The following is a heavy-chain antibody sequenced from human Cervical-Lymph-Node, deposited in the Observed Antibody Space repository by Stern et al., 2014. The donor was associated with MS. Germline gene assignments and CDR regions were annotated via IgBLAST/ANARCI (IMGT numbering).Heavy chain of an antibody. D-gene: IGHD6-13*01. CDR1: GGTFSTDT. V-gene: IGHV1-69*02. CDR3: ARMSSIAAGWFDP. J-gene: IGHJ5*02. CDR2: IIPTLGIP. Sequence: QVQLLQSGAEVKKPGSSVKVSCKASGGTFSTDTISWVRQAPGQGLEWMGRIIPTLGIPNYAQKFQGRVTINADTSTTTAYMELSGLTSEDTAVYYCARMSSIAAGWFDPWGQGTRVTVSS.